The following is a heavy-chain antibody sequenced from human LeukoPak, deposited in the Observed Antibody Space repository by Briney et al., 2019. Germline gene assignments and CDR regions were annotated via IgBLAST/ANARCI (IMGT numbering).Heavy chain of an antibody. J-gene: IGHJ4*02. V-gene: IGHV3-23*01. D-gene: IGHD6-13*01. Sequence: GGSLRLSCAASGFTFSNYAMAWVRQAPGKGLEWVSDISGSGGNTYYAESAKGRFTISRDNSKNTLYLQMNSLRAEDTAVYYCAIHPIKQQLVLVDYWGQGTLVTVSS. CDR1: GFTFSNYA. CDR3: AIHPIKQQLVLVDY. CDR2: ISGSGGNT.